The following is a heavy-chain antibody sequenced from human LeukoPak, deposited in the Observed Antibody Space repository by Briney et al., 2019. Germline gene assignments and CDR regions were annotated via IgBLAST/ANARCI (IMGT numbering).Heavy chain of an antibody. CDR2: ISGSGGST. V-gene: IGHV3-23*01. CDR1: GFTFSSYA. D-gene: IGHD5-24*01. CDR3: AKNNGRDGYRLYYFDY. J-gene: IGHJ4*02. Sequence: PGGSLRLSCAASGFTFSSYAMSWVRQAPGKGLEWASAISGSGGSTYYADSVKGRFTISRDNSKNTLYLQMNSLRAEDMAVYYCAKNNGRDGYRLYYFDYWGQGTLVTVSS.